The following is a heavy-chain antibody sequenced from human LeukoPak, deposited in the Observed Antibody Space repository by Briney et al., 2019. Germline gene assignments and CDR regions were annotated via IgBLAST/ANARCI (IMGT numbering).Heavy chain of an antibody. D-gene: IGHD6-13*01. CDR1: GFTFSSYA. Sequence: PGGSLRLSCATSGFTFSSYAMSWVRQAPGKGLEWVSAINSSGGSTYYADSVKGRFPISRDNSKNTLYLQMNSLRAEDTAVYYCVKDLAAGTKDWGQGTLVTVSS. CDR3: VKDLAAGTKD. CDR2: INSSGGST. J-gene: IGHJ4*02. V-gene: IGHV3-23*01.